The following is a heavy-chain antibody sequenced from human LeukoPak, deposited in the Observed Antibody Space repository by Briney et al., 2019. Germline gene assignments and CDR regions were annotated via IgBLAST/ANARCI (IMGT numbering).Heavy chain of an antibody. CDR1: GYTFTSYY. CDR2: INPSGGST. Sequence: ASVKVSCKASGYTFTSYYMHWVRQAPGQGLEWMGIINPSGGSTSYAQKFQGRATMTRDTSTSTVYMELSSLRSEDTAVYYCARECGSGSQTAENWFDPWGQGTLVTVSS. CDR3: ARECGSGSQTAENWFDP. D-gene: IGHD3-10*01. V-gene: IGHV1-46*01. J-gene: IGHJ5*02.